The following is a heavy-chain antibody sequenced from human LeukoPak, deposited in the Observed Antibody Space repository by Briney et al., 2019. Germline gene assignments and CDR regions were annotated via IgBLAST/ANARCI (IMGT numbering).Heavy chain of an antibody. CDR3: ARSAVWELRPFDY. D-gene: IGHD1-26*01. J-gene: IGHJ4*02. V-gene: IGHV1-2*02. Sequence: SVKVSCKASGYTFTGYYMHWVRQAPGQGLEWMGWINPNSGGTNYAQKFQGRVTMTRDTSISTAYMELSRLRSDDTAVYYCARSAVWELRPFDYWGQGTLVTVSS. CDR2: INPNSGGT. CDR1: GYTFTGYY.